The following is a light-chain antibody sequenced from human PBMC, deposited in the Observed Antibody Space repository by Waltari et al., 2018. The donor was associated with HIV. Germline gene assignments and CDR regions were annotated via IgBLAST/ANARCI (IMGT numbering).Light chain of an antibody. V-gene: IGLV5-45*01. CDR3: MIWHNSAWV. Sequence: QAVLTQPASLSASPGASASLTCTLRSGFNVGTYRIYWYQQKPGSPPQYPLRYKSDSDKQQGSGVPSRFSGSKDASANAGILLISGLQSEDEADYYCMIWHNSAWVFGGGTKLTVL. CDR1: SGFNVGTYR. CDR2: YKSDSDK. J-gene: IGLJ3*02.